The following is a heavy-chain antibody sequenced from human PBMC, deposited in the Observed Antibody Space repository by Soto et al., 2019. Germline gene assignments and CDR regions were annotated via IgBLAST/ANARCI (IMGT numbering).Heavy chain of an antibody. D-gene: IGHD2-15*01. CDR2: VYTSGST. Sequence: SETLSLTCTVSCGSISSYYWSWIRQPAGKGLEWIGRVYTSGSTNYNPSLKSRVTVSVDTSKNQFSLNLSSVTAADTAVYYCARDSYCSGGTCYHYYWGQGTLVTVSS. CDR3: ARDSYCSGGTCYHYY. V-gene: IGHV4-4*07. CDR1: CGSISSYY. J-gene: IGHJ4*02.